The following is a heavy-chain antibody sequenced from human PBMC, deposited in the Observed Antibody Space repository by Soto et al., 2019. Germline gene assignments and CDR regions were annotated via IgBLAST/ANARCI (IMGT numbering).Heavy chain of an antibody. D-gene: IGHD2-15*01. V-gene: IGHV4-31*03. J-gene: IGHJ6*02. CDR2: IYYSGST. CDR1: GGSISSGGYY. Sequence: SETLSLTCTVSGGSISSGGYYWSWIRQHPGKGLEWIGYIYYSGSTYYNPSLKSRVTISVDTSKNQFSLKLSSVTAADTAVYYCARIGVVAAKNYYYYGMDVWGQGTTVTVSS. CDR3: ARIGVVAAKNYYYYGMDV.